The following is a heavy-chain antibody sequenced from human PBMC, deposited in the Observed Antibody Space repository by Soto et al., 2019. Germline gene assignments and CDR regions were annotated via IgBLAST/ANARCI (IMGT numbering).Heavy chain of an antibody. CDR2: INAGTGDT. CDR1: GYTFTAYG. D-gene: IGHD3-3*02. CDR3: ARDSRIRATSDMSAMDV. Sequence: QVQLMQSGAEVKRPGASVKISCKASGYTFTAYGLHWVRQAPGQRLEWMGWINAGTGDTKFSQRFQGRVTITRDTPATTVYMELSSLTSEDTTIYYCARDSRIRATSDMSAMDVWGQGTTVTV. J-gene: IGHJ6*02. V-gene: IGHV1-3*01.